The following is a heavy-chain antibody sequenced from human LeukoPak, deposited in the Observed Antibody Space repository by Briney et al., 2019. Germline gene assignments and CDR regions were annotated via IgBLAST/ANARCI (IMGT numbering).Heavy chain of an antibody. D-gene: IGHD3-22*01. CDR3: AREVEDYYDSSGYYYFDY. Sequence: GASVKVSCKASGYTFTSYGISWVRQAPGQGLEWMGWISAYNGNTNYAQKLQGRVTMTTDTSTSTAYMELRSLRSDDTAVYYCAREVEDYYDSSGYYYFDYWGQGTLITVSS. V-gene: IGHV1-18*01. CDR1: GYTFTSYG. J-gene: IGHJ4*02. CDR2: ISAYNGNT.